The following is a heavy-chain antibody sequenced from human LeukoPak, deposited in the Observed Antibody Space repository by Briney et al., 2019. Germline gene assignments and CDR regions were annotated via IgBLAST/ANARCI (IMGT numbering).Heavy chain of an antibody. CDR3: ARVVTSIAAAGPRFDP. D-gene: IGHD6-13*01. V-gene: IGHV4-59*01. Sequence: SETLSLTCTVSGDSISSYYWSWIRQPPGKGLEWIGYISYSGITNYNPSLTSRVTISVDTSKNQFSLNLSSVTAADTAVYYCARVVTSIAAAGPRFDPWGQGTLVTVSS. J-gene: IGHJ5*02. CDR2: ISYSGIT. CDR1: GDSISSYY.